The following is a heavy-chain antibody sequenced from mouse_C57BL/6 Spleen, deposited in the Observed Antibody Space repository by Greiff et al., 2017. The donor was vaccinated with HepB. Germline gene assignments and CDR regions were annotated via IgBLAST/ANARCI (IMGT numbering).Heavy chain of an antibody. V-gene: IGHV1-69*01. CDR2: IDPSDSYT. J-gene: IGHJ4*01. D-gene: IGHD2-3*01. CDR3: ARRGDGYPGMDY. Sequence: QVQLQQPGAELVMPGASVKLSCKASGYTFTSYWMHWVKQRPGQGLEWIGEIDPSDSYTNYNQKFKGKSTLTVDKSSSTAYMQLSSLTSEDSAVYYCARRGDGYPGMDYWGQGTSVTVSS. CDR1: GYTFTSYW.